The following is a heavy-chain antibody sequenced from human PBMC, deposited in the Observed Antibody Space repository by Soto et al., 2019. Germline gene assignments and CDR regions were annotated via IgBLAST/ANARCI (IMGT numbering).Heavy chain of an antibody. CDR3: ARDMRAAHSSGWTAVDY. Sequence: GGSLRLSCAASGFTFSSYGMHWVRQAPGKGLEWVAVIWYDGSNKYYVDSVKGRFTISRDNSKNTLYLQMNSLRAEDTAVYYCARDMRAAHSSGWTAVDYWGQGTLVTVSS. V-gene: IGHV3-33*01. CDR2: IWYDGSNK. J-gene: IGHJ4*02. D-gene: IGHD6-19*01. CDR1: GFTFSSYG.